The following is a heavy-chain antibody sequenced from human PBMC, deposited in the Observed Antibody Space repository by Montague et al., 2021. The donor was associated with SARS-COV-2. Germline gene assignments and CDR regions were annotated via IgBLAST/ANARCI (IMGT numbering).Heavy chain of an antibody. CDR2: IHHGGST. D-gene: IGHD3-10*01. CDR1: GGSFSTYS. J-gene: IGHJ6*03. V-gene: IGHV4-34*01. Sequence: SETLSLTCAVHGGSFSTYSWNWIRQPPGKGLEWIGEIHHGGSTNYNPSLKSPVTISADTSKNQFSLKLTSVAAADTAVYYCARLGDGVVPSPILGVGPYYSYYYMDVWGTGTTVTVSS. CDR3: ARLGDGVVPSPILGVGPYYSYYYMDV.